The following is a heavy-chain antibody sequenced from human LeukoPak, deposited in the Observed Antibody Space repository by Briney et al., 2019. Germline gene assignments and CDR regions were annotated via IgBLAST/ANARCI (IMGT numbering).Heavy chain of an antibody. Sequence: GGSLRLSCAASGFTFEDYGMSWVRQAPGKGLEWVSGINWNGGSTGYADSVKGRFTISRDNAKNSLYLQMNSLRAEDTALYYCGRSSARPYYYYYMDVWGKGTTVTVSS. CDR2: INWNGGST. J-gene: IGHJ6*03. CDR3: GRSSARPYYYYYMDV. V-gene: IGHV3-20*04. D-gene: IGHD6-6*01. CDR1: GFTFEDYG.